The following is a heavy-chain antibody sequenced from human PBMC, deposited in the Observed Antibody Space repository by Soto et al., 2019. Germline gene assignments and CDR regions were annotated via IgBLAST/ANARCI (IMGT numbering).Heavy chain of an antibody. Sequence: QVQLVQSGAEVKKPGSSVKVSCKASGGTFSSYAISWVRQAPGQGLEWMGGIIPIFGTANYAQKFQGRVTIPADVSTSTAYMELSSLRSEDTAVYYCARDGRRTNWNYYYYGMDVWGQGTTVTVSS. J-gene: IGHJ6*02. D-gene: IGHD1-20*01. CDR3: ARDGRRTNWNYYYYGMDV. CDR2: IIPIFGTA. V-gene: IGHV1-69*12. CDR1: GGTFSSYA.